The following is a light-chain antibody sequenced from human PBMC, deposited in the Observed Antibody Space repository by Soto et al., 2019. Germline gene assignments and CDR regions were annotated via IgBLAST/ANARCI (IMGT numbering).Light chain of an antibody. CDR1: QSVSDS. CDR2: AAS. CDR3: QQYGSSGT. Sequence: IQMTQSPSSLSASVGGRVTITCRANQSVSDSLNWYQQKPGKVPKLLIYAASSLRSGIPDRFSGSGSGTDFTLTISRLEPEDFAVYYCQQYGSSGTFGQGTKVDIK. V-gene: IGKV1-39*01. J-gene: IGKJ1*01.